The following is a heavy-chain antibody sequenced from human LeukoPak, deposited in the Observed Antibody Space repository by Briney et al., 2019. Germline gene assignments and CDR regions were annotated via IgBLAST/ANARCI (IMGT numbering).Heavy chain of an antibody. V-gene: IGHV4-59*12. CDR1: GGSISSYY. D-gene: IGHD5-18*01. J-gene: IGHJ4*02. CDR2: TYYSGST. CDR3: ARVVTEYYFDY. Sequence: SETLSLTCTVSGGSISSYYWSWIRQPPGKGLEWIGYTYYSGSTNYNPSLKSRVTISVDTSKNQFSLKLSSVTAADTAVYYCARVVTEYYFDYWGQGTLVTVSS.